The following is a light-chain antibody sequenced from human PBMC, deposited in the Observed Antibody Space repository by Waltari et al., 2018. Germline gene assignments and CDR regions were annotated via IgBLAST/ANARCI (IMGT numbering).Light chain of an antibody. J-gene: IGLJ3*02. V-gene: IGLV2-14*01. Sequence: QSALTQPASVTGSPGQSLTISCTGTTSDIGTYNYVSWYQQRPGKAPKLMISEVYNRPSGVSNRFSGSKSANTASLTISGLQAEDEADYYCASYSSRTTDVLFGGGTKVTVL. CDR2: EVY. CDR3: ASYSSRTTDVL. CDR1: TSDIGTYNY.